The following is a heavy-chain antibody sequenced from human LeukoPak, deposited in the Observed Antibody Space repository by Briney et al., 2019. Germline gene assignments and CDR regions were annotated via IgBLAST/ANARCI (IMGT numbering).Heavy chain of an antibody. CDR2: IYPGDSDT. J-gene: IGHJ3*02. V-gene: IGHV5-51*01. D-gene: IGHD6-19*01. CDR1: GYSFTNYW. CDR3: ARSIAVAGRGNAFDI. Sequence: GESLKISCKGSGYSFTNYWIGWVRQMPGKGLEWMGIIYPGDSDTRYSPSFQGQVTISADKSISTAYLQWSSLKASDTAMYYCARSIAVAGRGNAFDIWGQGTMVTVSS.